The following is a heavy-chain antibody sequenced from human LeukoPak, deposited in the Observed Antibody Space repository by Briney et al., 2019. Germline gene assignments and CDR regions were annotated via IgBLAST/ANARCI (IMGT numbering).Heavy chain of an antibody. CDR2: INPNSGGT. D-gene: IGHD6-13*01. CDR3: ARARIAAAGINWFDP. V-gene: IGHV1-2*02. J-gene: IGHJ5*02. Sequence: ASVKVSCKASGYTFTGYYMHWVRQAPGQGLEWMGWINPNSGGTNYAQKFQGRATMTRDTSTSTAYMELSRLRSDDTAVYYCARARIAAAGINWFDPWGQGTLVTVSS. CDR1: GYTFTGYY.